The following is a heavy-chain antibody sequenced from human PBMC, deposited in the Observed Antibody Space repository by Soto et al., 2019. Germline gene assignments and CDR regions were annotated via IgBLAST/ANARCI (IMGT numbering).Heavy chain of an antibody. D-gene: IGHD3-16*01. J-gene: IGHJ4*02. Sequence: QVQLQESGPGLVKPSQTLSLTCIVSGVSISSGDDYWSWIRQPPGKGLEWIGYIYSSGSTYYNPSLRSRVTIPAATPKTIFPLRLPSVPAADTAVYYWPRGGGYDYGGKGALVPVSS. CDR2: IYSSGST. CDR3: PRGGGYDY. CDR1: GVSISSGDDY. V-gene: IGHV4-30-4*01.